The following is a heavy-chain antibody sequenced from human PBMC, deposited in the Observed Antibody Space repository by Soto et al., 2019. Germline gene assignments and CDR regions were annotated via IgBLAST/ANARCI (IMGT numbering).Heavy chain of an antibody. D-gene: IGHD1-26*01. CDR2: IYYSGST. J-gene: IGHJ4*02. V-gene: IGHV4-59*01. CDR3: ARAGGGSHDY. Sequence: PSETLCLTCTVSGGSISSYYWSWIRQPPGKGLEWIGYIYYSGSTNYNPSLKSRVTISVDTSKNQFSLKLSSVTAADTAVYYCARAGGGSHDYWGQGTLVTVSS. CDR1: GGSISSYY.